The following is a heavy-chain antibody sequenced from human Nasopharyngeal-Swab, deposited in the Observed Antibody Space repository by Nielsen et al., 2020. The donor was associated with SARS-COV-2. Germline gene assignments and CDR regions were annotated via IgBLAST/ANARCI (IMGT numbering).Heavy chain of an antibody. Sequence: ASAKVSCKASGYTFTSYAMNWVRQAPGQGLEWMGWINTNTGNPTYAQGFTGRFVFSLDTSVSTAYLQISSLKAEDTAVYYCARTGYSSGWRHFDYWGQGTLVTVSS. CDR3: ARTGYSSGWRHFDY. CDR1: GYTFTSYA. CDR2: INTNTGNP. J-gene: IGHJ4*02. D-gene: IGHD6-19*01. V-gene: IGHV7-4-1*02.